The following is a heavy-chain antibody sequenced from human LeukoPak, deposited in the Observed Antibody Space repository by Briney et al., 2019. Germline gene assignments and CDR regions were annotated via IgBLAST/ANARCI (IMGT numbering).Heavy chain of an antibody. CDR2: IYYSGIT. Sequence: SETLSLTCTVSGGSISSSSYYWGWIRQPPGKGLEWIGGIYYSGITYYNPSLKSRVTISVDTSKNQFSLKLSSVTAADTAVYYCARDRAVAGTVFDYWGQGTLVTVSS. D-gene: IGHD6-19*01. J-gene: IGHJ4*02. CDR1: GGSISSSSYY. CDR3: ARDRAVAGTVFDY. V-gene: IGHV4-39*07.